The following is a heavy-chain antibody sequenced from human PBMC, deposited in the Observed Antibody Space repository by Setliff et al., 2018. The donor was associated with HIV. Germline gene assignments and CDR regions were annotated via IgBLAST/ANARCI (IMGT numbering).Heavy chain of an antibody. V-gene: IGHV3-30*02. Sequence: GGSLRLSCAAFGFTFSNYGMHWVRQAPGKGLEWVAFIRYDGSNKYYADSVKGRFTISRDNSNNMLFLQMNSLRTEDTAVYYCARSGGDCSGISCYSLWFDPWGHGTLVTVSS. CDR2: IRYDGSNK. CDR1: GFTFSNYG. CDR3: ARSGGDCSGISCYSLWFDP. J-gene: IGHJ5*02. D-gene: IGHD2-15*01.